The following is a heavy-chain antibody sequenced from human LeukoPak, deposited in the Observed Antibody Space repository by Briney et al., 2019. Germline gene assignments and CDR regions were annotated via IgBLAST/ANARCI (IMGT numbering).Heavy chain of an antibody. CDR2: IFYSGST. CDR1: GFTFSSYW. D-gene: IGHD6-13*01. Sequence: GSLRLSCAASGFTFSSYWMSWVCQPPGKGLEWVGNIFYSGSTYYNPSLKSRVTISVDTSKNQFSLKLTSVTAADTAVYYCARVSSSWPHYYFDYWGQGTLVTVSS. J-gene: IGHJ4*02. V-gene: IGHV4-4*02. CDR3: ARVSSSWPHYYFDY.